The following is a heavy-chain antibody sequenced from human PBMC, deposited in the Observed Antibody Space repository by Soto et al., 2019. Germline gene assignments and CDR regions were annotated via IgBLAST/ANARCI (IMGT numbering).Heavy chain of an antibody. CDR3: SRANHPDVFSSSFYYFDY. CDR1: GGTFSSYA. J-gene: IGHJ4*02. Sequence: RASVKVSCKASGGTFSSYAISWVRQAPGQGLEWMGGIIPIFGTANYAQKFQGRVTITADESTSTAYMELSSLRSEDTAVYYCSRANHPDVFSSSFYYFDYWGQGTLVTVSS. CDR2: IIPIFGTA. V-gene: IGHV1-69*13. D-gene: IGHD6-6*01.